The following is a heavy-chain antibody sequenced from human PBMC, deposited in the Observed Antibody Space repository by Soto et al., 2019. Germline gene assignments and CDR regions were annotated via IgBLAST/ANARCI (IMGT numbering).Heavy chain of an antibody. CDR2: INTYNGNT. J-gene: IGHJ6*02. V-gene: IGHV1-18*01. Sequence: QVQLVQSGAEVKNPGASVKVSCKTSGYVFTSYGIGWARQAPGQGLEWMGWINTYNGNTNYAQNLQGRVTLTTDTATSAVNMELRSLRSDDTAICDYVLVGAYVTPGPQDVWGQGTTVNVSS. CDR1: GYVFTSYG. D-gene: IGHD3-16*01. CDR3: VLVGAYVTPGPQDV.